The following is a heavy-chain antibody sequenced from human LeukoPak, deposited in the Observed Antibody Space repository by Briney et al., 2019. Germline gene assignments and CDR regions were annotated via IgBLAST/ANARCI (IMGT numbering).Heavy chain of an antibody. CDR1: GGTFSSYA. Sequence: RASVKVSCKASGGTFSSYAISWVRQAPGQGLEWMGGIIPIFGTANYAQKFQGRVTITADKSTSTAYMELSSLRSEDTAVYYCARTTNSLPRSNYGSVSYYPWGQGTLVTVSS. V-gene: IGHV1-69*06. J-gene: IGHJ5*02. CDR2: IIPIFGTA. CDR3: ARTTNSLPRSNYGSVSYYP. D-gene: IGHD3-10*01.